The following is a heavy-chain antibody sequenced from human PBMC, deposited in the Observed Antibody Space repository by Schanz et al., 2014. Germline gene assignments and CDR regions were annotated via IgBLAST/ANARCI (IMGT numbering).Heavy chain of an antibody. CDR2: IRSKPKNYAT. J-gene: IGHJ6*02. D-gene: IGHD6-13*01. V-gene: IGHV3-73*02. CDR1: GFTFSASA. Sequence: EVQLVESGGGLVQPGGSLKLSCAASGFTFSASAMHWVRQAPGKGLEWVGHIRSKPKNYATEYAASVKGRFTISRDNSKNTTYLQMNRLRTKGTDVYYCSTQPLESHYRYAMDVWGQGTTVTVS. CDR3: STQPLESHYRYAMDV.